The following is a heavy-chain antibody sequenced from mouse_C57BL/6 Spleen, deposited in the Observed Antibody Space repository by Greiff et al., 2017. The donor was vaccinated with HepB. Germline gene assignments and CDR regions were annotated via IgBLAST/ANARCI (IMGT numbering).Heavy chain of an antibody. CDR2: IYPGDGDT. J-gene: IGHJ1*03. Sequence: QVQLQQSGPELVKPGASVKISCKASGYAFSSSWMNWVKQRPGKGLEWIGRIYPGDGDTNYNGKFKGKATLTADKSSSTAYMQLSSLTSEDSAVYFCARGVLRPPYWYFDVWGTGTTVTVSS. D-gene: IGHD1-2*01. CDR3: ARGVLRPPYWYFDV. V-gene: IGHV1-82*01. CDR1: GYAFSSSW.